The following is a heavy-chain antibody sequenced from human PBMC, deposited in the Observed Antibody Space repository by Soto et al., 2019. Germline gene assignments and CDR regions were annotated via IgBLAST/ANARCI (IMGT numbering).Heavy chain of an antibody. CDR1: GFTFSSYA. V-gene: IGHV3-23*01. D-gene: IGHD3-10*01. J-gene: IGHJ6*03. CDR3: AKDARYGSGSYPTLGGLRSFYMDV. CDR2: ISGSGGST. Sequence: PGGSLRLSCAASGFTFSSYAMSWVRQAPGKGLEWVSAISGSGGSTYYADSVKGRFTISRDNSKNTLYLQMNSLRAEDTAVYYCAKDARYGSGSYPTLGGLRSFYMDVWGRGTTVTVSS.